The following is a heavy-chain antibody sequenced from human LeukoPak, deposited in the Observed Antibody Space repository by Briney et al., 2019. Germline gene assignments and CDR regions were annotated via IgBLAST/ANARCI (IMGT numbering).Heavy chain of an antibody. J-gene: IGHJ4*02. CDR2: IYYNGRT. CDR1: GDSINNNNYY. D-gene: IGHD3-10*01. V-gene: IGHV4-39*01. Sequence: PSETLSLTCTVSGDSINNNNYYWGWIRQPPGKGLEWIGNIYYNGRTYYNPSLKSRVTISIDTSKSQFSLKLSSVTAADTAVYYCARHKAYGSGSYSPYYFDYWGQGTQVTVSS. CDR3: ARHKAYGSGSYSPYYFDY.